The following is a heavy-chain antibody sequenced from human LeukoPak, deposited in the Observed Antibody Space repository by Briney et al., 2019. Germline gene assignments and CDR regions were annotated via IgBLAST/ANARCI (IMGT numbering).Heavy chain of an antibody. V-gene: IGHV3-48*03. CDR3: ARDRRSSGWYPKLDY. D-gene: IGHD6-19*01. CDR1: GFTFSSYE. CDR2: ISSSGSTI. Sequence: GGSLRLSCAASGFTFSSYEMNWVRQAPGKGLEWVSYISSSGSTIYYADSVEGRFTISRDNAKNSLYLQMNSLRAEDTAVYYCARDRRSSGWYPKLDYWGQGTLVTVSS. J-gene: IGHJ4*02.